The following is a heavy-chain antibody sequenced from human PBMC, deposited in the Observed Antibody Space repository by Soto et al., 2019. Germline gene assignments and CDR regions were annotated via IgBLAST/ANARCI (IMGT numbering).Heavy chain of an antibody. D-gene: IGHD2-15*01. CDR1: GGTFSSYA. CDR2: IIPIFGTA. J-gene: IGHJ6*02. CDR3: SNINRGYCSGGSCYSSYYYYGMDV. Sequence: QVQLVQSGAEVKKPGSSVKVSCKASGGTFSSYAISWVRQAPGQGLEWMGGIIPIFGTANYAQKFQGRVTITADESTSTAYMELSSLRSEDTAVYYCSNINRGYCSGGSCYSSYYYYGMDVWGQGTTVTVSS. V-gene: IGHV1-69*01.